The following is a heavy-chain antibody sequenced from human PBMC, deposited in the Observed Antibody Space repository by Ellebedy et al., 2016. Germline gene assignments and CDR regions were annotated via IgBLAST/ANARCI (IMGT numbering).Heavy chain of an antibody. J-gene: IGHJ4*02. V-gene: IGHV5-51*01. CDR1: GYNFTSYW. Sequence: GESLKISXKGSGYNFTSYWIAWVRQMPGKGLEWMGIIYPGNSHTTYSPSFQGRVTISADKSITTAYLQWSSLKASDTAMYYCARHSGAGDHWGQGTLVTVSS. D-gene: IGHD1-26*01. CDR2: IYPGNSHT. CDR3: ARHSGAGDH.